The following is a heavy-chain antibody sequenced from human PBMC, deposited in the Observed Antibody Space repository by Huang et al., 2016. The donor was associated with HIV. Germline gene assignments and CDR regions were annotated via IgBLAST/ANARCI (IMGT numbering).Heavy chain of an antibody. Sequence: QVQLVQSGAELKKPGASVKVSCKVSGYTLTELSIHWVRQAHGKGLEWMGGFAPEHGETIYAQNFQGRVTMTEDTSTDTAYMELHSLRPEDTAVYYCAAGYDTYYDIWGQGTMVIASS. D-gene: IGHD2-21*01. CDR3: AAGYDTYYDI. CDR1: GYTLTELS. CDR2: FAPEHGET. J-gene: IGHJ3*02. V-gene: IGHV1-24*01.